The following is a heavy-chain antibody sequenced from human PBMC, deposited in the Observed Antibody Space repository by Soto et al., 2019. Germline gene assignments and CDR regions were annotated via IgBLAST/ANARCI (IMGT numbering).Heavy chain of an antibody. D-gene: IGHD3-10*01. CDR1: GGSISSSSYY. CDR3: ARGFPGNYHYGMDV. Sequence: QLQLQESGPGLVKPSETLSLTCTVSGGSISSSSYYWGWIRQPPGKGLEWIGRIYSSGSNNYNPSLKSRVTMSVDKANNQISLKLSSVTAADTAVYYCARGFPGNYHYGMDVWGQGTTVTVSS. CDR2: IYSSGSN. V-gene: IGHV4-39*07. J-gene: IGHJ6*02.